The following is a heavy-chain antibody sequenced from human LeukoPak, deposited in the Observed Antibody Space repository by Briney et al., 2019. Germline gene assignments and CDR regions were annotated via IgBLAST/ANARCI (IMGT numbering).Heavy chain of an antibody. CDR2: INSDGSST. CDR3: ARGEVRYYYYYGMDV. J-gene: IGHJ6*02. Sequence: GGSLRLSCAASGFTFSSYWMHWVRQAPGKGLVWVSRINSDGSSTSYADSVKGRFTISRDNAKNTLYLQMNSLRAEDTAVYYCARGEVRYYYYYGMDVWGQGTTVTVSS. CDR1: GFTFSSYW. V-gene: IGHV3-74*01. D-gene: IGHD2-15*01.